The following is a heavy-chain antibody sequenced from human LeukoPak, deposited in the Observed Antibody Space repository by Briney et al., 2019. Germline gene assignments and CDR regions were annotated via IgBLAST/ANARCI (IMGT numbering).Heavy chain of an antibody. V-gene: IGHV1-2*02. CDR3: ARARGGYDYRWFDP. CDR1: GYTFTGYY. J-gene: IGHJ5*02. CDR2: INPNSGGT. D-gene: IGHD5-12*01. Sequence: ASVKVSCKASGYTFTGYYMHWVRRAPGQGLEWMGWINPNSGGTNYAQKFQGRVTMTRDTSISTAYMELSRLRSDDTAVYYCARARGGYDYRWFDPWGQGTLVTVSS.